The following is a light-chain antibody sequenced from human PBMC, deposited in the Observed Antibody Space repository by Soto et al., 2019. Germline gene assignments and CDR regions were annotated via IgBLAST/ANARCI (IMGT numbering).Light chain of an antibody. CDR3: QQYYSYPRT. CDR1: QGISGY. CDR2: AAS. V-gene: IGKV1-8*01. Sequence: IQMTQSPSSFSASTGDRVTITCRASQGISGYLAWYQQKPGKAPKLLIYAASTLQSGVPSRFSGSGSGTDFTLTISCLQSEDFAAYYCQQYYSYPRTFGQGTKVEIK. J-gene: IGKJ1*01.